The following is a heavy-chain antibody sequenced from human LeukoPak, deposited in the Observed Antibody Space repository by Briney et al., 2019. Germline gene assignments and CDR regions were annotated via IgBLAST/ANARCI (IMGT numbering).Heavy chain of an antibody. V-gene: IGHV3-33*01. CDR1: GFTFSRYG. CDR3: VGEHSIAALGTDWFDP. Sequence: GGSLRLSCAASGFTFSRYGMHWLRQAPGAGREGAAVIWDDGSNKDYTDSVRGRFTIYRDNSENMLYLHMKSLRVEDTAVYYCVGEHSIAALGTDWFDPWGQGTLVTVSS. CDR2: IWDDGSNK. J-gene: IGHJ5*02. D-gene: IGHD6-13*01.